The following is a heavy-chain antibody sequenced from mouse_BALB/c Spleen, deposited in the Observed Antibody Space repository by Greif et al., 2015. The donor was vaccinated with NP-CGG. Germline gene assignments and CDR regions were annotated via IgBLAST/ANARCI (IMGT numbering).Heavy chain of an antibody. J-gene: IGHJ2*01. CDR1: GYTFSSYW. CDR3: ARMERVDY. V-gene: IGHV1-9*01. D-gene: IGHD2-3*01. CDR2: NLPGSGST. Sequence: GQLQQSGAELMKPGASVKISCKATGYTFSSYWIEWVKQRPGHGLEWIGENLPGSGSTNYNEKFKGKATFTADTSSNTAYMQLSSLTSEDSAVYYCARMERVDYWGQGTTLTVSS.